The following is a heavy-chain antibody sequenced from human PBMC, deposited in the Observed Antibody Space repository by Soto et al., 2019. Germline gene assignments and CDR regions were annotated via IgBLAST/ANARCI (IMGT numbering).Heavy chain of an antibody. J-gene: IGHJ4*02. CDR1: GFTFISYS. Sequence: GSLRLSCAASGFTFISYSMNWVRQAPGKGLEWVSYISSSSSTKFYADSVKGRFTISRDNARNSLCLQMNSLRAEDTAVYYCARDIDGGGQGTLVTVS. D-gene: IGHD2-15*01. CDR2: ISSSSSTK. V-gene: IGHV3-48*01. CDR3: ARDIDG.